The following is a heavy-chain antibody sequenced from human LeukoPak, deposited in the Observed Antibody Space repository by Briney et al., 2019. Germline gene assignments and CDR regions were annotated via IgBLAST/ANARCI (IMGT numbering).Heavy chain of an antibody. CDR1: GGSISSSSYY. J-gene: IGHJ4*02. D-gene: IGHD3-3*01. CDR3: ASRYYDFWSGYFPLDY. V-gene: IGHV4-39*01. CDR2: IYYSGST. Sequence: PSETLSLTCTVSGGSISSSSYYWGWIRQPPGKGLEWIGSIYYSGSTYYNPSLKSRVTISVDTSKNQFSLKLSSVTVADTAVYYCASRYYDFWSGYFPLDYWGQGTLVTVSS.